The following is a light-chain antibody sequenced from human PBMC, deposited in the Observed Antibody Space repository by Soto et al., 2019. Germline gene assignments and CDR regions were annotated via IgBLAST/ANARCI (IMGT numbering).Light chain of an antibody. CDR3: MQSTQLPPT. Sequence: DVVMTQTPLSLSVAPGQPASISCKSSQRLLHITGETFLFWYLQKPGQSPQLLIYEVSTRVSGVPDRFSGSGSGTDFTLEISRVETDDVVIYYCMQSTQLPPTFGQGTRLGIE. CDR1: QRLLHITGETF. V-gene: IGKV2D-29*02. CDR2: EVS. J-gene: IGKJ5*01.